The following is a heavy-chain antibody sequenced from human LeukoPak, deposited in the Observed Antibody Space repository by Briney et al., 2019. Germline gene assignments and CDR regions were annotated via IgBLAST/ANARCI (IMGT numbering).Heavy chain of an antibody. J-gene: IGHJ6*02. CDR1: GYTFTGYY. D-gene: IGHD6-19*01. Sequence: ASVKVSCKASGYTFTGYYMHWVRQAPGQGLEWMGWINPNSGGTNYAQKFQGRVTMTRDTYISTAYMELSRLRSDDTAVYYCARVLAVAGARTYYGMDVWGQGTTVTVSS. CDR2: INPNSGGT. CDR3: ARVLAVAGARTYYGMDV. V-gene: IGHV1-2*02.